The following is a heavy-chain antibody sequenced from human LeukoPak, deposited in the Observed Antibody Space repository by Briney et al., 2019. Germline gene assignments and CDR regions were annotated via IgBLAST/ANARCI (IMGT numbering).Heavy chain of an antibody. Sequence: GGSLRLSCAASGFTLSDYYMSWIRQAPGKGLEWISYISSSGSTIYYADSVKGRFTISRDNAKNSLYLQMNSLRAEDTAVYYCARGYCSGGSCYSRSYYYGMDVWGQGTTVTVSS. V-gene: IGHV3-11*01. CDR3: ARGYCSGGSCYSRSYYYGMDV. CDR2: ISSSGSTI. CDR1: GFTLSDYY. D-gene: IGHD2-15*01. J-gene: IGHJ6*02.